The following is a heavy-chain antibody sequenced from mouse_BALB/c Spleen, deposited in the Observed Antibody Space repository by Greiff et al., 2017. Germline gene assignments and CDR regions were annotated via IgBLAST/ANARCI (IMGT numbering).Heavy chain of an antibody. J-gene: IGHJ4*01. D-gene: IGHD2-10*01. CDR2: ISSGSSTI. CDR3: ARREAYYGNYDYAMDY. V-gene: IGHV5-17*02. Sequence: DVQLVESGGGLVQPGGSRKLSCAASGFTFSSFGMHWVRQAPEKGLEWVAYISSGSSTIYYADTVKGRFTISRDNPKNTLFLQMTSLRSEDTAMYYCARREAYYGNYDYAMDYWGQGTSVTVSS. CDR1: GFTFSSFG.